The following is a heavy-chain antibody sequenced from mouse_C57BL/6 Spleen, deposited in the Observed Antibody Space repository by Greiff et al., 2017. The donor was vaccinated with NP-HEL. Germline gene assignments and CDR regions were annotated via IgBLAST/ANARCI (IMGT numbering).Heavy chain of an antibody. CDR1: GFTFTDYY. D-gene: IGHD4-1*01. J-gene: IGHJ2*01. CDR2: IRNKANGYTT. V-gene: IGHV7-3*01. Sequence: EVKLMESGGGLVQPGGSLSLSCAASGFTFTDYYMSWVRQPPGKALEWLGFIRNKANGYTTEYSASVKGRFTISRDNSQSILYLQMNALRAEDSATYHCARWTGNLDYWGQGTTLTVSS. CDR3: ARWTGNLDY.